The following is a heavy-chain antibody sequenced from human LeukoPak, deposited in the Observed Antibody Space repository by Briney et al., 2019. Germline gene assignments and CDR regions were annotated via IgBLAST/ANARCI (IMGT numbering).Heavy chain of an antibody. CDR2: ISYDGSNK. V-gene: IGHV3-30*04. J-gene: IGHJ4*02. CDR3: ARDARTVGITMIVVGFDY. CDR1: GFTFSSYA. Sequence: GRSLRLSCAASGFTFSSYAMYWVRQSPGKGLEWVAVISYDGSNKYYADSVKGRFTISRDDSKNTLYLQMNSLRAEDTAVYYCARDARTVGITMIVVGFDYWGQGTLVTVSS. D-gene: IGHD3-22*01.